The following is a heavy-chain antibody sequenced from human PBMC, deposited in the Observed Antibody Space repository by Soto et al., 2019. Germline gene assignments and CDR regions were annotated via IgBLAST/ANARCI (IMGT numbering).Heavy chain of an antibody. Sequence: EVQLLESGGGLVQPGGSLRLSCAASGFTFSSYAMSWVRQAPGKGLEWVSAISGSGGSTYYADSVKGRFTISRDNSKNTLYLQMNSLRAEDTAVYYCAKDVGLGGFWELLSGYYYGMDVWGQGTTVTVSS. CDR1: GFTFSSYA. CDR3: AKDVGLGGFWELLSGYYYGMDV. D-gene: IGHD3-10*01. J-gene: IGHJ6*02. V-gene: IGHV3-23*01. CDR2: ISGSGGST.